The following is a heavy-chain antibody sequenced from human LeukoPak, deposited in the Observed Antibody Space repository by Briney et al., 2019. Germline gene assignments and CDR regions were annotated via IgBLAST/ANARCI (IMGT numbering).Heavy chain of an antibody. Sequence: GGSLRLSCAASGFTFSSYAMHWVRQAPGKGLEWVAVISYDGSNKYYADSVKGRFTISRDNSKNTLYLQMNSLRAEDTAVYYCARVYSSSWYGTEYFQHWGQGTLVTVSS. D-gene: IGHD6-13*01. CDR1: GFTFSSYA. V-gene: IGHV3-30-3*01. CDR2: ISYDGSNK. J-gene: IGHJ1*01. CDR3: ARVYSSSWYGTEYFQH.